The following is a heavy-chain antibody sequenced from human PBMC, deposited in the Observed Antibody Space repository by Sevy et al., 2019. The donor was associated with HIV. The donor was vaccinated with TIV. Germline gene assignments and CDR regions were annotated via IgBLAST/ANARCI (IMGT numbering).Heavy chain of an antibody. CDR3: ASVDAYYDKGIDP. J-gene: IGHJ5*02. CDR1: GFTFSSYE. V-gene: IGHV3-48*03. Sequence: GGSLRLSCAASGFTFSSYEMNWVRQAPGKGLEWVSYISSSGSTIYYADSVKGRFTISRDNAKNSLYLQMNSLRAEDTAVYYCASVDAYYDKGIDPWGQGTLVTVSS. D-gene: IGHD3-22*01. CDR2: ISSSGSTI.